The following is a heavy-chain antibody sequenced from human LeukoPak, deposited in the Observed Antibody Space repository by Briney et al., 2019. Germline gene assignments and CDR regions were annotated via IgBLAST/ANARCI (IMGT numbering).Heavy chain of an antibody. Sequence: SETLSLTCTVSGGSISSHYWSWVRQPPGKGLEWIGYICYTGSTKYNPSLKSQVTISVDTSKNQFSLKLSSVTTGDTALYYCARQGGYGDSTHLDYWGRGTLVTVSS. CDR3: ARQGGYGDSTHLDY. V-gene: IGHV4-59*11. J-gene: IGHJ4*02. CDR1: GGSISSHY. CDR2: ICYTGST. D-gene: IGHD4-17*01.